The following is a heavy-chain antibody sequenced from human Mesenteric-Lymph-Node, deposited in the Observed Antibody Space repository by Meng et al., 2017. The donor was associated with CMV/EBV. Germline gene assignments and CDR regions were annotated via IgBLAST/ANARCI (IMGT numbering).Heavy chain of an antibody. V-gene: IGHV1-69*05. D-gene: IGHD6-6*01. CDR1: GGTFSSYA. Sequence: SVKVSCKASGGTFSSYAISWVRQAPGQGLEWMGGIIPIFGTANYAQKFQGRVTITTDESTSTAYMELSSLRSEDTAVYYCARVLGYSSSSFEYYYGMDVWGQGTTVTVSS. CDR3: ARVLGYSSSSFEYYYGMDV. J-gene: IGHJ6*02. CDR2: IIPIFGTA.